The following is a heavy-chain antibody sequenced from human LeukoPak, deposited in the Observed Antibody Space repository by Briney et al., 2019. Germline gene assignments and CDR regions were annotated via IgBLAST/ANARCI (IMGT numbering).Heavy chain of an antibody. CDR1: GGTFNNSA. CDR2: IMPLFGTA. Sequence: SVKVSCKTSGGTFNNSAISWVRQAPGQGLEWLGGIMPLFGTAGYAQKFQGRVTVTKDESTRTVYLELTSLTSDDTAVYYCARDVHGDYGSGWFDPWGQGTLVSVSS. D-gene: IGHD4-17*01. V-gene: IGHV1-69*05. J-gene: IGHJ5*02. CDR3: ARDVHGDYGSGWFDP.